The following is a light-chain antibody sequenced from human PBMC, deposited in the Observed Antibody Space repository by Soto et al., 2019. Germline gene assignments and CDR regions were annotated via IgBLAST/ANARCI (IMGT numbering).Light chain of an antibody. CDR1: QSISTW. Sequence: DIQMTQSPSTLSASVGDIVTITCRSSQSISTWLAWYQQEPGKAPKLLIHKASSLQSGVPSRFSGSGSGTDFPLTISSLHPDDFETYYCQQYNSDSQTFGQGTKVDIK. CDR2: KAS. CDR3: QQYNSDSQT. V-gene: IGKV1-5*03. J-gene: IGKJ1*01.